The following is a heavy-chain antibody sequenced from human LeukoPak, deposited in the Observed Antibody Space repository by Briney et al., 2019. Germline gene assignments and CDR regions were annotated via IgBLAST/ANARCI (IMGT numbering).Heavy chain of an antibody. CDR1: GYTFTSYD. D-gene: IGHD6-6*01. J-gene: IGHJ6*03. CDR3: AREYSSSSDYYYYYMDV. V-gene: IGHV1-8*03. Sequence: GASVKVSCKASGYTFTSYDINWVRQATGQGLEWMGWMNPNSGNTGYAQKFQGRVTITRNTSISTAYMELSSLRSEDTAVYYCAREYSSSSDYYYYYMDVWGEGTTVTVSS. CDR2: MNPNSGNT.